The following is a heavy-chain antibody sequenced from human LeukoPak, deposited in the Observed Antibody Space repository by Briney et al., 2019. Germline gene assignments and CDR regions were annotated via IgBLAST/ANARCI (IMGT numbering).Heavy chain of an antibody. D-gene: IGHD6-13*01. J-gene: IGHJ6*03. Sequence: SETLSLTCTVSGGSISSSSYYWGWIRQPPGKGLEWIGSVYYVGSTYHNPSLKSRVTISVDTSKNQFSLRLSSLTAADTAVYYCVRMRALVPYYYMDVWGKGATVTISS. CDR3: VRMRALVPYYYMDV. CDR2: VYYVGST. V-gene: IGHV4-39*01. CDR1: GGSISSSSYY.